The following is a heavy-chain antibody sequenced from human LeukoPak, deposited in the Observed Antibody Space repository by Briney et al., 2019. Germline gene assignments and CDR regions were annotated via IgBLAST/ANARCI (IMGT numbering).Heavy chain of an antibody. J-gene: IGHJ5*02. CDR1: GDSMSDYF. CDR2: AADSGST. CDR3: ARGSSSWYNWFDP. D-gene: IGHD6-13*01. Sequence: SETLSLTCTVSGDSMSDYFWTWIRQPPGKGLEWIGYAADSGSTNYNPSLKSRVTISVDTSKNQFSLKLSSVTAADTAVYYCARGSSSWYNWFDPWGQGTLVTVSS. V-gene: IGHV4-59*08.